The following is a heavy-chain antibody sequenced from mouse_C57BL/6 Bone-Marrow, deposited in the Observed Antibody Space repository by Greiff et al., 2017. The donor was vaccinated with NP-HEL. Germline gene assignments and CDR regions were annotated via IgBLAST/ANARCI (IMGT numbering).Heavy chain of an antibody. V-gene: IGHV1-81*01. Sequence: VQLQESGAELARPGASVKLSCKASGYTFTSYGISWVKQRTGQGLEWIGEIYPRSGNTYYNEKFKGKATLTADKSSSTAYMGLRSLTSEDSAVYFCAREVVVAPGYWGQGTTLTVSS. D-gene: IGHD1-1*01. CDR1: GYTFTSYG. CDR2: IYPRSGNT. J-gene: IGHJ2*01. CDR3: AREVVVAPGY.